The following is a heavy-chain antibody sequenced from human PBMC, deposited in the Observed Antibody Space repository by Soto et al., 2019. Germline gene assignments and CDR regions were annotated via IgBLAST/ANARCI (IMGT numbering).Heavy chain of an antibody. J-gene: IGHJ6*03. D-gene: IGHD2-15*01. CDR3: ARGGLRWFRYYYYMDV. CDR1: GYTFTSYD. V-gene: IGHV1-8*01. CDR2: MNPNSGNT. Sequence: ASVKVSCKASGYTFTSYDINWVRQATGQGLEWMGWMNPNSGNTGYAQKFQGRVTMTRNTSISTAYMELSSLRSEDTAVYYCARGGLRWFRYYYYMDVWGKGTTVTVSS.